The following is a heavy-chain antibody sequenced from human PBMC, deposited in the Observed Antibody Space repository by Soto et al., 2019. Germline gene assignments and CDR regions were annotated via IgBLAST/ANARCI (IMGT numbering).Heavy chain of an antibody. V-gene: IGHV1-69*12. Sequence: QVQLVQSGAEVKKPGSSVKVSCKTSGGTFSTSAISWVRQAPGQGLAWVGGIMPVFPTPDYAQNFQGRVTITADDSTTTAYLELTSLRADDTAVYYWARDKDRLQLGGNYYYILDVWGQGTAITVSS. CDR3: ARDKDRLQLGGNYYYILDV. CDR2: IMPVFPTP. D-gene: IGHD1-1*01. CDR1: GGTFSTSA. J-gene: IGHJ6*02.